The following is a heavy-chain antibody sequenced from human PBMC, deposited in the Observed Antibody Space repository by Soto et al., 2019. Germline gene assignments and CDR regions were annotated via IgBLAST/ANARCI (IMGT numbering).Heavy chain of an antibody. J-gene: IGHJ5*02. CDR3: ARHGDYGDYSTLGWFDP. D-gene: IGHD4-17*01. CDR2: IYYSGST. V-gene: IGHV4-39*01. CDR1: GGSISSSSYY. Sequence: QLQLQESGPGLVKPSETLSLTCTVSGGSISSSSYYWGWIRQPPGKGLEWIGSIYYSGSTYYNPPLKRRVTIAVATSKNQFARKLSSVTAADTAVYYCARHGDYGDYSTLGWFDPWGQGTLVTVSS.